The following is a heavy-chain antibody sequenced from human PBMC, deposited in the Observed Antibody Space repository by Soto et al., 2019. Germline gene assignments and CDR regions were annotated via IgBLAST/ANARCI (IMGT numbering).Heavy chain of an antibody. CDR1: GDSISSNNW. J-gene: IGHJ4*02. V-gene: IGHV4-4*02. Sequence: QVQLQESGPGLVQPSGTLSLTCAVSGDSISSNNWWSWVRQPPGKGLEWIGEIFHNGHTNYNPSLKSPVTISLDKSPNQFSLTLTSVTAADTAVYYCARTPSFSSTFDYWGQGTLVTVSS. CDR3: ARTPSFSSTFDY. CDR2: IFHNGHT. D-gene: IGHD6-13*01.